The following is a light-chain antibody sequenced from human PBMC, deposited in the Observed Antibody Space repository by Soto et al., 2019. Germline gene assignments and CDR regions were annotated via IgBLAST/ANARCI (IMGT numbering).Light chain of an antibody. Sequence: DIPMTQSPSSLSTSVGDRVTITCRASQGISNYLAWYQQKPGKVPKLLIYAASRLQSGVPSRFSGSGSGTEFTLTISSLQPDDFATYYCQQYNSYWTFGQGTKVDI. V-gene: IGKV1-16*01. CDR1: QGISNY. CDR3: QQYNSYWT. CDR2: AAS. J-gene: IGKJ1*01.